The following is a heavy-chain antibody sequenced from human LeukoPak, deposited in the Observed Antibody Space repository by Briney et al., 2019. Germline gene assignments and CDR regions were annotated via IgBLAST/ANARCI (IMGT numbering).Heavy chain of an antibody. CDR1: GGSFSGYY. CDR2: INHSGST. D-gene: IGHD1-14*01. J-gene: IGHJ3*02. V-gene: IGHV4-34*01. Sequence: PSETLSLTCAVYGGSFSGYYWNWIRQPPGKGLEWIGEINHSGSTNYNPSLKSRVTISVDTSKNQFSLKLSSVTAADTAVYYCARGRVPRAPFRNAFDIWGQGTMVTVSS. CDR3: ARGRVPRAPFRNAFDI.